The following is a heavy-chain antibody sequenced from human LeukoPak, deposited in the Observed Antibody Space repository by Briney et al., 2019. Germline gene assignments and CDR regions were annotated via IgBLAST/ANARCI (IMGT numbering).Heavy chain of an antibody. D-gene: IGHD5-18*01. V-gene: IGHV1-24*01. J-gene: IGHJ3*02. CDR2: FDPEDGET. Sequence: ASVKVSCKVSGYTLTELSMHWGRQAPGKGLEWMGGFDPEDGETIYAQEFQGRVTMTEYTSTDTAYMELSSLRSEDTAVYYCATDLRGYSYGFDAFDIWGQGTMVTVSS. CDR1: GYTLTELS. CDR3: ATDLRGYSYGFDAFDI.